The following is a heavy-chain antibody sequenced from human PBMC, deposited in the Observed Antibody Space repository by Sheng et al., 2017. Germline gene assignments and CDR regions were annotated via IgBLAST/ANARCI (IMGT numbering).Heavy chain of an antibody. V-gene: IGHV3-30*04. J-gene: IGHJ4*02. CDR2: ISYDGSNK. CDR1: GFTFSSYA. D-gene: IGHD3-9*01. Sequence: QVQLVESGGGVVQPGRSLRLSCAASGFTFSSYAMHWVRQAPGKGLEWVAVISYDGSNKYYADSVKGRFTISRDNSKNTLYLQMSSLRAEDTAVYYCARGPDYDTLYFDYWGQGTLVTVSS. CDR3: ARGPDYDTLYFDY.